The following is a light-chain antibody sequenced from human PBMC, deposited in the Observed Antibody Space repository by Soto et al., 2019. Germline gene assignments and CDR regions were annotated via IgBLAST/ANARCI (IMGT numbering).Light chain of an antibody. Sequence: DLQMTHPPSSLSASVGDRVTITCRASQGIRNDLDWYQQKPAKAPERLLYAASSLQSGLPSRFGGSGSGRELTLTISSLQAEDFATYYYLQYSTYPWTFGQGTKVEIK. J-gene: IGKJ1*01. CDR3: LQYSTYPWT. CDR1: QGIRND. V-gene: IGKV1-17*01. CDR2: AAS.